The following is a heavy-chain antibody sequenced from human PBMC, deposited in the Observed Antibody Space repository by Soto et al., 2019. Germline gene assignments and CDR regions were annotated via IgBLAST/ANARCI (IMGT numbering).Heavy chain of an antibody. J-gene: IGHJ6*02. CDR2: ISGGGSRT. Sequence: EVQLLESGGGLVQPGGSLRLSCAASGFTFNSYAMSWVRQAPGKGLEWVSDISGGGSRTYYADSVKGRFSISRDNSKNTLNLQMNSLRADDTAIYYCAKERYYDILTGPENDYYYYGMDVWGQGTTVTVSS. CDR3: AKERYYDILTGPENDYYYYGMDV. CDR1: GFTFNSYA. D-gene: IGHD3-9*01. V-gene: IGHV3-23*01.